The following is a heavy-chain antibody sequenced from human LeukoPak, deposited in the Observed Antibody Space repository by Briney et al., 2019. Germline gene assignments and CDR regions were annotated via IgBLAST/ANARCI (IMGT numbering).Heavy chain of an antibody. J-gene: IGHJ5*01. Sequence: GGSLRLSCAASGFTFDTYGMSWVRQVPGKGLEWVSSISGSANYMYYKDSVKGRFTISRDNSKNTLLLQMNSLRAEDSAVYYCAKGGHPAVVTTRFDSWGQGTLVTVSS. V-gene: IGHV3-23*01. D-gene: IGHD2-21*02. CDR1: GFTFDTYG. CDR2: ISGSANYM. CDR3: AKGGHPAVVTTRFDS.